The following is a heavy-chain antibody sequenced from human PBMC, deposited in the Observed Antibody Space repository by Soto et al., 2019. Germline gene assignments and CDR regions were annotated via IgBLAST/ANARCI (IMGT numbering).Heavy chain of an antibody. CDR1: GASVSDKTFY. V-gene: IGHV4-61*01. CDR2: IYYSGTT. Sequence: PSETLSLTCSVSGASVSDKTFYWSWLRQSPGKGLEWIGYIYYSGTTNYNPSLKGRFTISVDTSKNQFSLRLNSVTAADTALYYCARTTAVPNTLRSRYYFDNWGQGILVTVSS. CDR3: ARTTAVPNTLRSRYYFDN. D-gene: IGHD4-17*01. J-gene: IGHJ4*02.